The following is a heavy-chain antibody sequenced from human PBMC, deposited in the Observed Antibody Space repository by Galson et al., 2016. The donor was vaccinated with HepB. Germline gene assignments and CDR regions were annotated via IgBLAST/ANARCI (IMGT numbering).Heavy chain of an antibody. CDR2: ISGNSIGT. Sequence: SLRLSCAASGFTFNTYAMTWVRQAPGKGLECVATISGNSIGTAYAGSVKGRFTISRDNSKNTLYLQMHSLRGEDTAVYYCAKGRWDFDSWGQGTLVTVSS. V-gene: IGHV3-23*01. D-gene: IGHD5-24*01. J-gene: IGHJ4*02. CDR3: AKGRWDFDS. CDR1: GFTFNTYA.